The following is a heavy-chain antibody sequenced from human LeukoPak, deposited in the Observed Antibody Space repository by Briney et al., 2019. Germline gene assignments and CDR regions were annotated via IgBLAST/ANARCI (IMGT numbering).Heavy chain of an antibody. J-gene: IGHJ4*02. Sequence: GGSLRLSCTASGFTFNNYWMNWVRQAPGKGLEWVANINQNGSEKYYVDSVKGRFTISRDNAKNSLYLQMDSPRAEDTAVYYCARDQGAGSDYWGQGTLVTVSS. D-gene: IGHD6-19*01. CDR3: ARDQGAGSDY. V-gene: IGHV3-7*01. CDR2: INQNGSEK. CDR1: GFTFNNYW.